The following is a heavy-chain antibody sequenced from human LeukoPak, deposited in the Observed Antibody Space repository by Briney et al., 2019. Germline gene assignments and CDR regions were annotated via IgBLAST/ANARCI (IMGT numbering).Heavy chain of an antibody. CDR3: ARSGSGSHTYYYYGMDV. J-gene: IGHJ6*02. CDR2: INHSGST. Sequence: PSETLSLTCAVYGRSFSGYYWNWIRQPPGKGLEWIGEINHSGSTNYNPSLKSRVTISVDTSKNQFSLKLSSVTATDTAVYYCARSGSGSHTYYYYGMDVWGQGTTVTVSS. CDR1: GRSFSGYY. V-gene: IGHV4-34*01. D-gene: IGHD3-10*01.